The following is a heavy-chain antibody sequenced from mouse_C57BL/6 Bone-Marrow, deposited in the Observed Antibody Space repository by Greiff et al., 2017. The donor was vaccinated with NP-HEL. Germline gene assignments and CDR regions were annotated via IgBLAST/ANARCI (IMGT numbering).Heavy chain of an antibody. V-gene: IGHV1-55*01. CDR3: ARKGFAY. CDR2: IYPGSGST. Sequence: QVQLQQPGAELVKPGASVKMSCKASGYTFTSYWITWVKQRPGQGLEWIGDIYPGSGSTNYNEKFKGKATLTAEKSSSTAYMQLSSLTSEDSAVYFCARKGFAYWGQGTLVTVSA. J-gene: IGHJ3*01. CDR1: GYTFTSYW.